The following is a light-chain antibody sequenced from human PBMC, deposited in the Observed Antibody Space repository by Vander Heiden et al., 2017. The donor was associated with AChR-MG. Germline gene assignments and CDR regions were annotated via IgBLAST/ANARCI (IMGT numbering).Light chain of an antibody. J-gene: IGKJ5*01. Sequence: DIQMTQSPSSLSASLGDSVTITCRASQSISSYLHWYQQKPGKGPILLIYTASTLQSGVPSRFSGSGSETHFTLTISSLQPEDFATYYCQQSYRAPITFGQGTRLEIK. V-gene: IGKV1-39*01. CDR2: TAS. CDR3: QQSYRAPIT. CDR1: QSISSY.